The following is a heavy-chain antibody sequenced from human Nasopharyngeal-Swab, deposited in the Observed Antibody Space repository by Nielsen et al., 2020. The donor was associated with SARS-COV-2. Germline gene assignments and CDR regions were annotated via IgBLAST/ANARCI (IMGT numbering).Heavy chain of an antibody. CDR1: GGSFSGYY. J-gene: IGHJ3*02. D-gene: IGHD6-13*01. CDR3: ARAIPSAAGRNRDSAFDI. CDR2: INHSGST. V-gene: IGHV4-34*01. Sequence: SETLSLTFAVYGGSFSGYYWSWIRQPPGKGLEWSGEINHSGSTNSNPSLKSRVTISVDTSKNQFSLKLSSVTAADTAVYYCARAIPSAAGRNRDSAFDIWGQGTMVTVSS.